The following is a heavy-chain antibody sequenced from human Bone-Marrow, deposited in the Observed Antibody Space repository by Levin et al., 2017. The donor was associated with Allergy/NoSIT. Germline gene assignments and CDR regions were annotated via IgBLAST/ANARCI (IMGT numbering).Heavy chain of an antibody. CDR2: IVTNTGRP. V-gene: IGHV7-4-1*02. J-gene: IGHJ4*02. CDR1: GYPFTSYT. Sequence: PGESLKISCKASGYPFTSYTINGVRQAPGQGLEWMGWIVTNTGRPTYAQGFTGRFVFSLDTSVSTAYLQISPLKAEDTAVYYCARDDSDSSGYYLGNCWGQGTLVTVSS. D-gene: IGHD3-22*01. CDR3: ARDDSDSSGYYLGNC.